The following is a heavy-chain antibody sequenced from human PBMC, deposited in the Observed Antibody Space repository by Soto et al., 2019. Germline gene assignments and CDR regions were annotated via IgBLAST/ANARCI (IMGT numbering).Heavy chain of an antibody. Sequence: ASVKVSCTASGYTFTSYGISWVRQAPGQGLEWMGWIRAYNGNTNYAQKLQGRVTMTTDTSTSTAYMELRSLRSDDTAVYYCARLNYDFWSGYYVPRHYYYGMDVWGQGTTVTVSS. CDR2: IRAYNGNT. J-gene: IGHJ6*02. D-gene: IGHD3-3*01. V-gene: IGHV1-18*01. CDR1: GYTFTSYG. CDR3: ARLNYDFWSGYYVPRHYYYGMDV.